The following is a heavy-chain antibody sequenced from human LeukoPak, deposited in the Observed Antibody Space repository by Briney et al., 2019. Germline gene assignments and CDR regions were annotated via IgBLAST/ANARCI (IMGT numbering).Heavy chain of an antibody. D-gene: IGHD6-19*01. J-gene: IGHJ4*02. Sequence: GGSLRLSXAASGFTFNSYSMNWVRQAPGKGLDWVSSISSSSTYIYYADSVKGRFTISRDNAKNSLYLQMNSLRAEDTAVYYCARALEPSIAVIDYWGQGTLVTVSS. V-gene: IGHV3-21*01. CDR2: ISSSSTYI. CDR1: GFTFNSYS. CDR3: ARALEPSIAVIDY.